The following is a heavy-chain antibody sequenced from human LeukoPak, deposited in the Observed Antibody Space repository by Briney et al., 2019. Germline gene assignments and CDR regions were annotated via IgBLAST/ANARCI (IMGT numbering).Heavy chain of an antibody. CDR1: GFTFDDYA. CDR3: AKDMTEMATITPYFDL. Sequence: GRSLRLSCAASGFTFDDYAMHWVRQAPGKGLEWVSGISWNSGSIGYADSVKGRFTISRDNAKNSLYLQMNSLRAEDTALYYCAKDMTEMATITPYFDLWGRGTLVTVSS. J-gene: IGHJ2*01. D-gene: IGHD5-24*01. CDR2: ISWNSGSI. V-gene: IGHV3-9*01.